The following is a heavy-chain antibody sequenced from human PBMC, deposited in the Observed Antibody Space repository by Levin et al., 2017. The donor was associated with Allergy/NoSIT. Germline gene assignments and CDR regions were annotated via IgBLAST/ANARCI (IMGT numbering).Heavy chain of an antibody. V-gene: IGHV4-30-4*01. CDR3: AREAPNYYDSSGRSYYFDY. CDR2: IYYSGST. CDR1: GGSISSGDYY. D-gene: IGHD3-22*01. Sequence: PSETLSLTCTVSGGSISSGDYYWSWIRQPPGKGLEWIGYIYYSGSTYYNPSLKSRVTISVDTSKNQFSLKLSSVTAADTAVYYCAREAPNYYDSSGRSYYFDYWGQGTLVTVSS. J-gene: IGHJ4*02.